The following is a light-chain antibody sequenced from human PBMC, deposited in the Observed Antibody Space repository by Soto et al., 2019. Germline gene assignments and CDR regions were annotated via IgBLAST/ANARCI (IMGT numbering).Light chain of an antibody. V-gene: IGLV2-23*01. CDR3: CSYAASVV. Sequence: QSALTQPASVSGSPGQSITISCTGTSSDVGSYSLVSWYQQHPGKAPKLMIYEGSKRPSGISNRFSDSKSGNTASLTISGLQAEDEADYYCCSYAASVVFGGGTKLTVL. J-gene: IGLJ2*01. CDR1: SSDVGSYSL. CDR2: EGS.